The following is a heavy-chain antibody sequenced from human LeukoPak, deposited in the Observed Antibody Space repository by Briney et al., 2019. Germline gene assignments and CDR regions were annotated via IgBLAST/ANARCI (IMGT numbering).Heavy chain of an antibody. Sequence: ASVKVSCKASGYTFTSYEINWVRQATGQGLEWMGWMNPNSGNTGYAQKFQGRVTITRNTSISTAYMELSSLRSEDTAVYYCARGVQYSSSWFDYWGQGTLVTVSS. D-gene: IGHD6-13*01. CDR1: GYTFTSYE. V-gene: IGHV1-8*03. J-gene: IGHJ4*02. CDR3: ARGVQYSSSWFDY. CDR2: MNPNSGNT.